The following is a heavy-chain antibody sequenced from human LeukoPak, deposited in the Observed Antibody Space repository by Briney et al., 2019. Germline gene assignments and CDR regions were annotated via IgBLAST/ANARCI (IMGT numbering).Heavy chain of an antibody. CDR1: GDSISTYY. J-gene: IGHJ5*02. V-gene: IGHV4-59*01. D-gene: IGHD6-13*01. Sequence: SETLSLTCTVSGDSISTYYWSWIRQPPGKGLEWIGYIYYSGSTNYNPSLKSRVTISVDTSKNQFSLKLSSVTAADTAVYYCAREVVAAAGTIPNWFDPWGQGTLVTVSS. CDR2: IYYSGST. CDR3: AREVVAAAGTIPNWFDP.